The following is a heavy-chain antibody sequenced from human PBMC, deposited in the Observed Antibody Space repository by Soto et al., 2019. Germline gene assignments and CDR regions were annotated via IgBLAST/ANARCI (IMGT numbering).Heavy chain of an antibody. CDR3: AKDQVKSRYFDWLGSIGRTTKRDRYGMDV. CDR1: GFTFSSYG. J-gene: IGHJ6*02. V-gene: IGHV3-30*18. D-gene: IGHD3-9*01. CDR2: ISYDGSNK. Sequence: QVQLVESGGGVVQPGRSLRLSCAASGFTFSSYGMHWVRQAPGKGLEWVAVISYDGSNKYYADSVKGRFTISRDNSKNTLYLQMNSLRAEDTAVYYCAKDQVKSRYFDWLGSIGRTTKRDRYGMDVWGQGTTVTVSS.